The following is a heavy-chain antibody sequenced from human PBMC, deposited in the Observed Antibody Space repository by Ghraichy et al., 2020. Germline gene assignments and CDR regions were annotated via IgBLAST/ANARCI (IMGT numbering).Heavy chain of an antibody. V-gene: IGHV4-4*02. D-gene: IGHD6-13*01. CDR2: IYHSGST. CDR3: ARGHRSSSGYYFDY. J-gene: IGHJ4*02. CDR1: GGSISSSNW. Sequence: TLSLTCAVSGGSISSSNWWSWVRQPPGKGLEWIGEIYHSGSTNYNPSLKSRVTISVDKSKNQFSLSLTFVTAADTAVYYCARGHRSSSGYYFDYWGQGTLVTVSS.